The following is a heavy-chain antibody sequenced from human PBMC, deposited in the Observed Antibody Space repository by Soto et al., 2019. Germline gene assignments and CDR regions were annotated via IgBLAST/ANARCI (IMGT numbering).Heavy chain of an antibody. V-gene: IGHV1-8*01. Sequence: QVPLVQSGAEVKKPGASVKVSCKASGYTFTSYDINWVRQATGQGLEWMGWMNPNSGNTGYAQKFQGRVTMTRNTSISTAYMELSSLRSEDTAVYYCATLYCSSTSCYSWGQGTLVTVSS. CDR3: ATLYCSSTSCYS. CDR2: MNPNSGNT. D-gene: IGHD2-2*01. CDR1: GYTFTSYD. J-gene: IGHJ4*02.